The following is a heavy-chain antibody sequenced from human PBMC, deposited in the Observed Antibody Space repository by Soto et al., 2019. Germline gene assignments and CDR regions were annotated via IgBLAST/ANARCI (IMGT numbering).Heavy chain of an antibody. CDR1: GFSFSSYD. Sequence: EVQLVESGGGLVQTGGSLRLSCEGSGFSFSSYDMHWVRQAAGKRLEWVAAIGADGDTYYSDYVKGRLTISRENTKNSLYLQMNSLRTGDTGVYHCAKARLYYYYGMDVWGQGTMVTVSS. J-gene: IGHJ6*02. CDR3: AKARLYYYYGMDV. CDR2: IGADGDT. V-gene: IGHV3-13*01.